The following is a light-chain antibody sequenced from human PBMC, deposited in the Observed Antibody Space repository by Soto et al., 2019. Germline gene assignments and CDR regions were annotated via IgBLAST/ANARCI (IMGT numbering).Light chain of an antibody. Sequence: EIVMTQSPATLSVSPGERATLSCRASQSVSSKLAWYHQKPGQAPRLLIYGASTRATGIPARFSGSGSGTEFTLTISSLQSEDFAVYYCHQYDTWPLTFGGGAKVEIK. J-gene: IGKJ4*01. CDR1: QSVSSK. CDR2: GAS. CDR3: HQYDTWPLT. V-gene: IGKV3-15*01.